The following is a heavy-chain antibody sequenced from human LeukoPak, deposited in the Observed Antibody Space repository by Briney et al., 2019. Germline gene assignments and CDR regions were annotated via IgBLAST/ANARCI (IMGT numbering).Heavy chain of an antibody. J-gene: IGHJ4*02. V-gene: IGHV3-23*01. CDR1: GFSFSTYV. D-gene: IGHD3-3*01. CDR2: IIGNAAMT. Sequence: GGSLRLSCTASGFSFSTYVMNWVRQAPGKGLEWVSVIIGNAAMTDYADSVKGRLTLSRDNSKNTLYLQMDSLRAEDTAVYYCVKDRTPDGYYSVDYWGQGTLVTVSS. CDR3: VKDRTPDGYYSVDY.